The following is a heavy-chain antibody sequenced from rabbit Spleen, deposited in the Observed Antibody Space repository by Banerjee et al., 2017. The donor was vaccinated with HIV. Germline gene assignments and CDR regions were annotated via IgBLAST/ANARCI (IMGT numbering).Heavy chain of an antibody. J-gene: IGHJ4*01. CDR1: GFDFSSYS. CDR3: TRDLTGVIGWNFNL. CDR2: IYTGRGGT. Sequence: QSLEESGGGLVKPGGSLTLSCKTSGFDFSSYSMTWVRQAPGKGLEWIGAIYTGRGGTDYAKWVNGRFTISKTSSTTVTLQMTSLTAADTATYFCTRDLTGVIGWNFNLWGPGTLVTVS. V-gene: IGHV1S40*01. D-gene: IGHD1-1*01.